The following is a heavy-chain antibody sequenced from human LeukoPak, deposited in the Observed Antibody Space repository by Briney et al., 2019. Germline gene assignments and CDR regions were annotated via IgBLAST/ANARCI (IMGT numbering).Heavy chain of an antibody. Sequence: SETLSLTCTVSGGSISSYYWSWIRQPPGKGLEWIGYIYYSGSTNYNPSLKSRVTISVDTSKNQFSLKLSSVTAADTAVYYCARQAAFDILTGYYTHDAFDIWGQGTMVTVSS. V-gene: IGHV4-59*08. D-gene: IGHD3-9*01. CDR2: IYYSGST. J-gene: IGHJ3*02. CDR1: GGSISSYY. CDR3: ARQAAFDILTGYYTHDAFDI.